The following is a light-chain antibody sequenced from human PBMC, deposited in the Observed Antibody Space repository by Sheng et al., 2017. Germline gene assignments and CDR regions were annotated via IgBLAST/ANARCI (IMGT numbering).Light chain of an antibody. V-gene: IGKV1-39*01. CDR2: AAS. Sequence: DIQMAQSPSSLSASVGDRVTITCRASQTISVFLHWYRQKPGKAPELLISAASDLHSGVPSRFSGSGSGTEFTLTINSLQPEDFATYFCQESDIVPLTFGPGTTVH. J-gene: IGKJ3*01. CDR3: QESDIVPLT. CDR1: QTISVF.